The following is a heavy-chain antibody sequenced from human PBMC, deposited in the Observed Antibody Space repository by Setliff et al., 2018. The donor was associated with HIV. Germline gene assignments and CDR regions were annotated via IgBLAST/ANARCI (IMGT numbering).Heavy chain of an antibody. Sequence: SETLSLTCAVYGGSFSGYYWSWIRQSPGKGLEWIGEINHRRSTNYNPSLKSRVTMSLDTSRNHLSLRLRSVTAADTAVYYCARDNHGFPVDWGRGTLVTVSS. CDR3: ARDNHGFPVD. V-gene: IGHV4-34*01. CDR1: GGSFSGYY. J-gene: IGHJ4*02. CDR2: INHRRST. D-gene: IGHD1-1*01.